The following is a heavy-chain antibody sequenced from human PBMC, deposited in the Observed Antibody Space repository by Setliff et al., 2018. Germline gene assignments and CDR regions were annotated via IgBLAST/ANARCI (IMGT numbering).Heavy chain of an antibody. D-gene: IGHD3-10*01. CDR2: IYHSGYT. V-gene: IGHV4-39*07. CDR3: ARVDFTMIQGVLGL. CDR1: GGSISSMSYY. J-gene: IGHJ1*01. Sequence: SETLSLTCTVSGGSISSMSYYWGWIRQPPGKGLEWIGSIYHSGYTYYNPSLQSRVTISVDMSKNQFSMKLTSVTAADTAVYYCARVDFTMIQGVLGLWGQGTLVTVSS.